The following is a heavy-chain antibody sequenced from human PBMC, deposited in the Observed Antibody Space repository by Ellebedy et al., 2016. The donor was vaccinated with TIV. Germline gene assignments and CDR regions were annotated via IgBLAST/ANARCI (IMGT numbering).Heavy chain of an antibody. V-gene: IGHV3-7*02. J-gene: IGHJ4*02. CDR2: IKQDGSEK. CDR3: ASLPGW. D-gene: IGHD1-1*01. Sequence: GGSLRLXXAASGFTFSDYYMSWVRQAPGKGLEWVANIKQDGSEKYYVDSVKGRFTISRDNAKNSLYLQVNSLRAEDTAVYYCASLPGWWGQGTLVTVSS. CDR1: GFTFSDYY.